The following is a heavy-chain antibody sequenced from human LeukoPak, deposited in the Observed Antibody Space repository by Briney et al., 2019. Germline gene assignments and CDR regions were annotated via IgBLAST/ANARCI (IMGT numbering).Heavy chain of an antibody. J-gene: IGHJ4*02. Sequence: GGSLGLSCAASAFTFSSHDIHWVRQAPGKGLEHVSGISSNGGITYYANSVKGRFTISRDNSKNTLYLQMGSLRAEDTAVYYCARYSSSSLDYWGQGTLVTVSS. D-gene: IGHD6-6*01. CDR2: ISSNGGIT. CDR1: AFTFSSHD. CDR3: ARYSSSSLDY. V-gene: IGHV3-64*01.